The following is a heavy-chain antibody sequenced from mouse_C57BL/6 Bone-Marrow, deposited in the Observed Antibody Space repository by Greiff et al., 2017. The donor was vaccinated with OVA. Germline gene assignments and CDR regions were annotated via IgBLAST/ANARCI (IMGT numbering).Heavy chain of an antibody. CDR1: GFTFSDYG. CDR2: ISSGSSTI. CDR3: ARSYDYDGVYYAMDY. V-gene: IGHV5-17*01. J-gene: IGHJ4*01. Sequence: EVKLVESGGGLVKPGGSLKLSCAASGFTFSDYGMHWVRQAPEKGLEWVAYISSGSSTIYYADTVKGRFTISRDNAKNTLFLQMNSLRSEDTAMYYCARSYDYDGVYYAMDYWGQGTSVTVSS. D-gene: IGHD2-4*01.